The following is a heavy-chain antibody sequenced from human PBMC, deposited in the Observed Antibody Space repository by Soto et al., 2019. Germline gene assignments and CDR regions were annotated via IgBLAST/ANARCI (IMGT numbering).Heavy chain of an antibody. J-gene: IGHJ3*02. CDR3: AKDYPYYDFWSGYDAFDI. CDR1: GYTFTNHA. V-gene: IGHV1-3*01. D-gene: IGHD3-3*01. Sequence: ASVKVSCKASGYTFTNHAMHWVRQAPGQRLEWMGWINAGNGNTRYSQKFQGRVTITRDTSASTGYMELSSLRSEDTAVYYCAKDYPYYDFWSGYDAFDIWGQGTMVTVSS. CDR2: INAGNGNT.